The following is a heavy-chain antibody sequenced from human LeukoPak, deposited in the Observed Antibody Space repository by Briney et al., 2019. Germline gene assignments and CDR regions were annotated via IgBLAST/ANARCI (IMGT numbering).Heavy chain of an antibody. V-gene: IGHV3-23*01. D-gene: IGHD2-2*01. J-gene: IGHJ4*02. CDR2: ISGSGGST. Sequence: PGGSLRLSYAASGFTFSSYAMSWVRQAPGKGLEWVSAISGSGGSTYYADSVKGRFTISRDNSKNTLYLQMNSLRAEDTAVYYCAKGGGGYCSSTSCSEPPYYFDYWGQGTLVTVSS. CDR3: AKGGGGYCSSTSCSEPPYYFDY. CDR1: GFTFSSYA.